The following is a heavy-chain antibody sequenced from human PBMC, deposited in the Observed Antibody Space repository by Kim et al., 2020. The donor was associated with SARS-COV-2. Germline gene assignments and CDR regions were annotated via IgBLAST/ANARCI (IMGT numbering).Heavy chain of an antibody. CDR1: GFTFGSYA. J-gene: IGHJ4*02. CDR2: IRDSGSAT. V-gene: IGHV3-23*01. D-gene: IGHD4-17*01. Sequence: GGSLRLSCAASGFTFGSYAMYWVRQAPGKGLEWVSAIRDSGSATYYADSVKGRFTISRDNSKNTLYLQMNSLRAEDTAVYYCAKRWSYDYGDYGRVFGNWGQGTLVTVSS. CDR3: AKRWSYDYGDYGRVFGN.